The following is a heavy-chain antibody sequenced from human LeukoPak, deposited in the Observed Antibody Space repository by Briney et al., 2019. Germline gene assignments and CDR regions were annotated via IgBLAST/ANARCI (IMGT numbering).Heavy chain of an antibody. CDR3: ARVLVVITKRYYMDV. V-gene: IGHV4-34*01. D-gene: IGHD3-22*01. J-gene: IGHJ6*03. Sequence: SETLSLTCAVYGGSFSGYYWSWIRQPPGKGLEWIGEINHSGSTNYNPSLKSRVTISVDTSKNQFSLKLSSVTAADTAVYYCARVLVVITKRYYMDVWGEGTTVTVSS. CDR2: INHSGST. CDR1: GGSFSGYY.